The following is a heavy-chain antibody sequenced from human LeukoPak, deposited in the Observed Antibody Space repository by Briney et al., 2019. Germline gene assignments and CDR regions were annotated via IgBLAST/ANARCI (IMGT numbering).Heavy chain of an antibody. Sequence: GGSLRLSCAASGLTFSSYSMNWVRQAPGKGLEWVSSISSSSSYIYYADSVKGRFTISRDNAKNSLYLQMNGLRAEDTAVYYCAREPVQLAFDYWGQGTLVTVSS. CDR3: AREPVQLAFDY. D-gene: IGHD6-13*01. CDR2: ISSSSSYI. J-gene: IGHJ4*02. V-gene: IGHV3-21*01. CDR1: GLTFSSYS.